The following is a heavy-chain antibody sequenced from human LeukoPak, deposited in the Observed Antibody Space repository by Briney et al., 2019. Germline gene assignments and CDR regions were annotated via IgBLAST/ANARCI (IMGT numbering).Heavy chain of an antibody. CDR3: AKDIGSSGYYYPDY. Sequence: GRSLRLSCAASGFTFDDYAIPWVRQAPGKGLEWVSGINWNSGSIGYADSVKGRFTISRDNAKNSLYLQMNSLRAEDTALYYCAKDIGSSGYYYPDYWGQGTLVTVSS. J-gene: IGHJ4*02. D-gene: IGHD3-22*01. V-gene: IGHV3-9*01. CDR1: GFTFDDYA. CDR2: INWNSGSI.